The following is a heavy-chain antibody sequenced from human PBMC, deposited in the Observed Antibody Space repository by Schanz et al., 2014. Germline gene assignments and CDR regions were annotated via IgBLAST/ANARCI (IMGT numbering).Heavy chain of an antibody. CDR1: GFSFSDYY. J-gene: IGHJ4*02. D-gene: IGHD3-10*01. CDR2: ISGSGGST. V-gene: IGHV3-11*04. Sequence: QVPLLESGGGLVEPGGSLRLSCAASGFSFSDYYMSWIRQAPGKGLEWVSAISGSGGSTYYADSVKGRFTISRDNAKNTLYLQMNSLRPEDTAVYYCARGGFGEVSYFDYWGQGTLVTVSS. CDR3: ARGGFGEVSYFDY.